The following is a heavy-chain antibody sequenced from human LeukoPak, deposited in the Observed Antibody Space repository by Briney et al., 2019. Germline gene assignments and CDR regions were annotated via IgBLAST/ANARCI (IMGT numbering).Heavy chain of an antibody. CDR1: GFTFSSYW. V-gene: IGHV3-7*04. CDR3: ARGRTWIQLTSIQG. J-gene: IGHJ4*02. CDR2: IKQDGSEK. D-gene: IGHD5-18*01. Sequence: GGSLRLSCAASGFTFSSYWMTWVRQAPGKGLEWVANIKQDGSEKYYVDSVKGRFTISRDNAKSSLYLQMNSLRAEDTAVYYCARGRTWIQLTSIQGGGQGTLVTVSS.